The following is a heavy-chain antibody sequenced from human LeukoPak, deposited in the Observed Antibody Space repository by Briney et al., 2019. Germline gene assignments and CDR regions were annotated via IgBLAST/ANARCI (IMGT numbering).Heavy chain of an antibody. V-gene: IGHV1-46*01. CDR2: INPSGGST. J-gene: IGHJ6*02. Sequence: ASVKVSCKASGYTFTSYYMHWVRQAPGQGLEWMGIINPSGGSTSYAQKFQGRVTMTRDTSTSTVYMELSSPRSEDTAVYYCARDIAQWLVRSYYYYYGMDVWGQGTTVTVSS. D-gene: IGHD6-19*01. CDR3: ARDIAQWLVRSYYYYYGMDV. CDR1: GYTFTSYY.